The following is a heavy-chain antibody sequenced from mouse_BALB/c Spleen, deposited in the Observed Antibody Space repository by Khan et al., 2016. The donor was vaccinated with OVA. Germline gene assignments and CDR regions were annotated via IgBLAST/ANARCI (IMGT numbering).Heavy chain of an antibody. J-gene: IGHJ3*01. D-gene: IGHD4-1*01. CDR3: ASHLTGSFAY. V-gene: IGHV5-6*02. CDR2: ISSDGTYT. CDR1: GFTFSAYG. Sequence: DVMLVESGGDLVKPGRSLKLSYAASGFTFSAYGMSWVRQTPDKRLEWVATISSDGTYTYYPDSVKGRFTISRDNAKNTLYLQMISLKSEDTAMYYCASHLTGSFAYWGQGTLVTVSA.